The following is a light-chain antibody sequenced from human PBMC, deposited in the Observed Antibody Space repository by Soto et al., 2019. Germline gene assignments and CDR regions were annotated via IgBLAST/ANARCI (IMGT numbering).Light chain of an antibody. J-gene: IGKJ1*01. CDR3: QQYYSSRT. V-gene: IGKV4-1*01. CDR1: QSILYSPNNKNY. CDR2: WAS. Sequence: DIVMTQSPDSLAVSLGERATVNCKSSQSILYSPNNKNYLAWYQQKPGQPPKLLISWASSRESGVPERFSGSGSGTDFTLTISSLQAEDVAVYYCQQYYSSRTFGQGTKVDIK.